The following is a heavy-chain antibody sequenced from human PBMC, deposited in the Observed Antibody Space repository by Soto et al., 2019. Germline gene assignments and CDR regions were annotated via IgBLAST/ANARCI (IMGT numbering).Heavy chain of an antibody. CDR3: ARDRTTIYCSGGSCYYYGMDV. Sequence: GGSLRLSCAASGFTFSSYGMHWVLQAPGKGLEWVAVIWYDGSNKYYADSVKGRFTISRDNSKNTLYLQMNSLRAEGRAVYYCARDRTTIYCSGGSCYYYGMDVWVQGTTVTVSS. V-gene: IGHV3-33*01. CDR1: GFTFSSYG. D-gene: IGHD2-15*01. CDR2: IWYDGSNK. J-gene: IGHJ6*02.